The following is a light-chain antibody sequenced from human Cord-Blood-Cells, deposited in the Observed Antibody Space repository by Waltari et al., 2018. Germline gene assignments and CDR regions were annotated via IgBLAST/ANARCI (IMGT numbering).Light chain of an antibody. CDR3: QQYGSSPFT. Sequence: DIVLTQSPGTLSLSPGESATLSCRASQSVSSSYLAWYQQKPGQAPRLLIYGASSRATGIPDRFSGSGSGTDFTLTISRLEPEDFAVYYCQQYGSSPFTFGGGTKVEIK. V-gene: IGKV3-20*01. CDR1: QSVSSSY. CDR2: GAS. J-gene: IGKJ4*01.